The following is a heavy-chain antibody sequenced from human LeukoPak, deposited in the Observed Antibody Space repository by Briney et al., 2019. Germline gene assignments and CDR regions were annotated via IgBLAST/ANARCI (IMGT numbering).Heavy chain of an antibody. J-gene: IGHJ5*02. CDR3: ARAPSEWLRVDNWFDP. CDR1: GGTFSSYA. D-gene: IGHD5-12*01. Sequence: PVKVSCKASGGTFSSYAISWVRQAPGQGLEWMGGIIPIFGTANYAQKFQGRVTITADESTGTAYMELSSLRSEDTAVYYCARAPSEWLRVDNWFDPWGQGTLVTVSS. V-gene: IGHV1-69*01. CDR2: IIPIFGTA.